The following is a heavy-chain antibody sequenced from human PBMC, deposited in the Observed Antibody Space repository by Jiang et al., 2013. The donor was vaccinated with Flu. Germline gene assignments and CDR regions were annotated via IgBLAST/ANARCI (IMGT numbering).Heavy chain of an antibody. V-gene: IGHV1-69*01. CDR2: IIPIFGTA. CDR1: GGTFSSYA. D-gene: IGHD3-9*01. CDR3: ARAKLRRPYYDILTGYYTTPFDY. J-gene: IGHJ4*02. Sequence: GAEVKKPGSSVKVSCKASGGTFSSYAISWVRQAPGQGLEWMGGIIPIFGTANYAQKFQGRVTITADESTSTAYMELSSLRSEDTAVYYCARAKLRRPYYDILTGYYTTPFDYWGQGTLVTVSS.